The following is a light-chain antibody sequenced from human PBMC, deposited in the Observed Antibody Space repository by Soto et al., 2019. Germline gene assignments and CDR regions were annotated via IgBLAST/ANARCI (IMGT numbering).Light chain of an antibody. CDR3: ATWDDSLRGVV. CDR2: SND. J-gene: IGLJ2*01. V-gene: IGLV1-47*02. Sequence: QSVLTQPPSASGTPGQSVTISCSGSSSNIETNDIFWHQQLPGSAPKLLIYSNDQRPSGVPDRFSASKSGTSASLAISGLRSEDEAEYCCATWDDSLRGVVFGGGTKLTVL. CDR1: SSNIETND.